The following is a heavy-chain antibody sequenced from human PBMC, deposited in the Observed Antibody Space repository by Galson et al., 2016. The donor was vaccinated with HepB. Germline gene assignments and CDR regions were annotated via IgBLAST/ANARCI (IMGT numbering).Heavy chain of an antibody. Sequence: SLRLSCAASGFTFNVYWMTWVRQAPGKGLEWVANIKQDGNEKHYVDSVKGRFTISRDNANVSLHLDMNSLRAEDTAGYYCARRFPRYDILTDDYYYYLDVWGKGTTVTVSS. CDR2: IKQDGNEK. CDR3: ARRFPRYDILTDDYYYYLDV. V-gene: IGHV3-7*03. D-gene: IGHD3-9*01. CDR1: GFTFNVYW. J-gene: IGHJ6*03.